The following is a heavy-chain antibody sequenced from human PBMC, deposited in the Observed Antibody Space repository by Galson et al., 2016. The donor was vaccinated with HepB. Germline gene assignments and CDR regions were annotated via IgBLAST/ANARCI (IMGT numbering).Heavy chain of an antibody. CDR1: GSNFSGYA. V-gene: IGHV3-23*01. Sequence: SLRLSCAASGSNFSGYAMGWVRQAPGKGLEWVSAISVSSSRTYDVESLKGRFTISRDNSKNTLYLQMSSLRAEDTAVYHCVKGLAEADHWGQGTLVTVSS. CDR3: VKGLAEADH. CDR2: ISVSSSRT. J-gene: IGHJ4*02.